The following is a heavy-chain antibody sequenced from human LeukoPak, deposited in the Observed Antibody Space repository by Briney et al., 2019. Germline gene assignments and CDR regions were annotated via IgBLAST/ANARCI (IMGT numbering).Heavy chain of an antibody. D-gene: IGHD3-10*01. Sequence: SETLSLTCAVYGGSFSGYYWGWIRQPPGKGLEWIGRIYTSGSTNYNPSLKSRVTMSVDTSKNQFSLKLSSVTAADTAVYYCAAERPTMVRGVITPFDYWGQGTLVTVSS. CDR3: AAERPTMVRGVITPFDY. V-gene: IGHV4-59*10. J-gene: IGHJ4*02. CDR2: IYTSGST. CDR1: GGSFSGYY.